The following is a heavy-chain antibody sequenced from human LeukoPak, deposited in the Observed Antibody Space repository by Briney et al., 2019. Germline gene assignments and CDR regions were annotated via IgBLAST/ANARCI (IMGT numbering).Heavy chain of an antibody. J-gene: IGHJ4*02. CDR1: GGSISSYY. CDR3: ARGYYDSSGPIDY. D-gene: IGHD3-22*01. CDR2: IYYSGST. Sequence: SETLSLTCTVSGGSISSYYWSWIRQPPGKGLEWIGYIYYSGSTNYNPSLKSRVTISVDTSKNQFSLKLSSVTAADTAAYYCARGYYDSSGPIDYWGQGTLVTVSS. V-gene: IGHV4-59*01.